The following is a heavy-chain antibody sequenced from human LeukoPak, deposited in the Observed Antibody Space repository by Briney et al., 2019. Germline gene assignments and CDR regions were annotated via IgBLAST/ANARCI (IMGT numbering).Heavy chain of an antibody. CDR3: ARLDPESYYFDY. CDR1: GGSISSYY. Sequence: SETLSLTCTVSGGSISSYYWSWIRQPPGKGLEWIGYIYTSGSTNYNPSLKSRVTTSVDTSKNQFSLKLSSVTAADTAVYYCARLDPESYYFDYWGQGTLVTVSS. J-gene: IGHJ4*02. CDR2: IYTSGST. D-gene: IGHD3-9*01. V-gene: IGHV4-4*09.